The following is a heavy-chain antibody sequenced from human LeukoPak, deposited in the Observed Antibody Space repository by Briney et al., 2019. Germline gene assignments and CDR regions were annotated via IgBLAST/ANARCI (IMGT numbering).Heavy chain of an antibody. J-gene: IGHJ4*02. CDR1: GGSISSYY. V-gene: IGHV4-59*08. D-gene: IGHD3-3*01. CDR2: IYYGGST. CDR3: ARRVPDFWSGYYTGIRGYYFDY. Sequence: SETLSLTCTVSGGSISSYYWSWIRQPPGKGLEWIGYIYYGGSTNYNPSLKSRVTISADTSKNQFSLKLSSVTAADTAVYYCARRVPDFWSGYYTGIRGYYFDYWGQGTLVTVSS.